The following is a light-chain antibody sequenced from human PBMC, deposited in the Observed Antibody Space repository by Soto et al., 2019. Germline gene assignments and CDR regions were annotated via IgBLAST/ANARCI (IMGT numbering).Light chain of an antibody. Sequence: QSVLTQSSSASASLGSSVKLTCTLSSGHSSYIIAWHQQQPGRAPRYLMKLDSSGRYNKGSGVPDRFSGSTSGADRYLAIFNLQSEDEADYYCETWDSHTHRVFGVGTKLTVL. J-gene: IGLJ3*02. V-gene: IGLV4-60*03. CDR2: LDSSGRY. CDR1: SGHSSYI. CDR3: ETWDSHTHRV.